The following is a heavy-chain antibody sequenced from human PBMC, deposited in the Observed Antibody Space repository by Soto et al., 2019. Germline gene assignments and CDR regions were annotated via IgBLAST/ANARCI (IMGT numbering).Heavy chain of an antibody. D-gene: IGHD6-13*01. V-gene: IGHV1-69*13. J-gene: IGHJ6*03. Sequence: SVKVSCKASGGTFSSYAISWVRRAPGQGLEWMGGIIPIFGTANYAQNFQGRVTITADDSTSTVYMELRSLSFEDTAVFFFARGHSSRRSPNYNSYCMDVWGEGTTVTVSS. CDR2: IIPIFGTA. CDR3: ARGHSSRRSPNYNSYCMDV. CDR1: GGTFSSYA.